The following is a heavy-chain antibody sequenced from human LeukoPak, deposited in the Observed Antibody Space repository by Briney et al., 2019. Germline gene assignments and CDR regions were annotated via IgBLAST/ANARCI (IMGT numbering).Heavy chain of an antibody. D-gene: IGHD6-19*01. CDR1: GFTFSSYG. Sequence: GGSLRLSCAASGFTFSSYGMHWVRQAPGKGLEWVAVISYDGSNKYYADSVKGRFTISRDNSKNTLYLQMNSLRAEDTAVYYCAKAWGIAVAGAYGYWGQGTLVTVSS. CDR2: ISYDGSNK. J-gene: IGHJ4*02. V-gene: IGHV3-30*18. CDR3: AKAWGIAVAGAYGY.